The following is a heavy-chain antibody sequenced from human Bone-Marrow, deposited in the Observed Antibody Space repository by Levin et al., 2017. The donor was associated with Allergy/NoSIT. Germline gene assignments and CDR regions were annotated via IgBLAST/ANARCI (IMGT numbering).Heavy chain of an antibody. Sequence: SQTLSLTCTVSGDSISSGDFYWSWIRQPPGKGLEWVGYVSNRGTTSFNPSLSSRLNILVDTSKNQFSLILNSVTDADTAVYYCVRVGLDWYFDVWGRGTLVTVSS. CDR3: VRVGLDWYFDV. CDR1: GDSISSGDFY. V-gene: IGHV4-30-4*01. J-gene: IGHJ2*01. CDR2: VSNRGTT. D-gene: IGHD3-16*01.